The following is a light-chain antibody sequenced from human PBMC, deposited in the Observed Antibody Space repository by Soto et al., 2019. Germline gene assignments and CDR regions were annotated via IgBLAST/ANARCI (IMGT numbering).Light chain of an antibody. CDR2: AAS. J-gene: IGKJ4*01. V-gene: IGKV1-39*01. CDR3: QQSYSTLGGLT. CDR1: QSISSY. Sequence: DIQMTQSPSSLSASVGDRVTITCRASQSISSYFNWYQQKPGKAPKLLIYAASSLQSGVPSRFSGSGSGTDFTLTISSLQPEDFATYYCQQSYSTLGGLTFGGGTKVEIK.